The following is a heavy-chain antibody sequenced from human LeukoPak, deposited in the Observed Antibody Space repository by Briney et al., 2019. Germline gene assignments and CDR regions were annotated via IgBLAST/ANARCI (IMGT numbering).Heavy chain of an antibody. CDR1: GGSISSGAHY. D-gene: IGHD4-23*01. CDR3: ARYYGGNSNFDY. Sequence: SETLSLTCTVSGGSISSGAHYWSWVRQPPGKGLEWIGYISYSGSTYYNPSLKSRVTISIDTSMSQFSLKLSSVTAADTAVYYCARYYGGNSNFDYWGQGTLVTVSS. J-gene: IGHJ4*02. V-gene: IGHV4-30-4*01. CDR2: ISYSGST.